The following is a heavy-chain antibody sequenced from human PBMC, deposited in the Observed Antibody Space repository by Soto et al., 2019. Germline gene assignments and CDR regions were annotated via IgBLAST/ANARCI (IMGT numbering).Heavy chain of an antibody. CDR2: IYYSRST. CDR1: GGSISSYY. Sequence: SETLSLTCTVSGGSISSYYWSWIRQPPGKGLEWIGEIYYSRSTNYNPSLKSRVTIPVDKSKNQFSLKLSSVTAADTAVYYCASVRGGYYYAMDVWGQGTTVTVSS. V-gene: IGHV4-59*12. D-gene: IGHD3-10*02. J-gene: IGHJ6*02. CDR3: ASVRGGYYYAMDV.